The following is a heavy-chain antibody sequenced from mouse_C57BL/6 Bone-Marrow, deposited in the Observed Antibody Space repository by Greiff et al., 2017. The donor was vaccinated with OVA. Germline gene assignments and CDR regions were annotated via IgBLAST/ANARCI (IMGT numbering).Heavy chain of an antibody. V-gene: IGHV1-64*01. J-gene: IGHJ3*01. CDR1: GYTFTSYW. D-gene: IGHD2-4*01. CDR3: ARGYYDFPFAY. Sequence: QVQLQQSGAELVKPGASVKLSCKASGYTFTSYWMHWVKQRPGQGLEWIGMIHPNSGSTNYNEKFKSKATLTVDKSSSTAYMQLSSLTSEDAAVYYCARGYYDFPFAYWGQGTLVTVSA. CDR2: IHPNSGST.